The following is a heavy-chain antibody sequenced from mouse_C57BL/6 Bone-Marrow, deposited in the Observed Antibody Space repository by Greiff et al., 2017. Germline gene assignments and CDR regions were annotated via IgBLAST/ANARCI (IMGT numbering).Heavy chain of an antibody. D-gene: IGHD1-1*01. J-gene: IGHJ2*01. CDR1: GYNIKDYY. V-gene: IGHV14-2*01. Sequence: EVMLVESGAELVKPGASVKLSCTASGYNIKDYYMHWVKQRTEQGLEWIGRIDPEDGATNYTPKFKGKATLTADTSSNTAYLQLSSLTAEDTAVYYCARSEYGRGDYWGQGTTLTVSS. CDR3: ARSEYGRGDY. CDR2: IDPEDGAT.